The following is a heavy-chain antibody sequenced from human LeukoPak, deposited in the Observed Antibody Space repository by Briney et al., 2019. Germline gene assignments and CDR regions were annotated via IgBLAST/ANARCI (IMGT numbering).Heavy chain of an antibody. CDR3: ARKKLQDYDYVWGSYRHRGPFDY. J-gene: IGHJ4*02. V-gene: IGHV4-34*01. CDR2: INHSGST. CDR1: GGSFSGYY. Sequence: PSETLSLTCAVYGGSFSGYYWSWIRQPPGKGLEWIGEINHSGSTNYNPSLKSRVTISVDTSKNQFSLKLSSVTAADTAVYYCARKKLQDYDYVWGSYRHRGPFDYWGQGTLVTVSS. D-gene: IGHD3-16*02.